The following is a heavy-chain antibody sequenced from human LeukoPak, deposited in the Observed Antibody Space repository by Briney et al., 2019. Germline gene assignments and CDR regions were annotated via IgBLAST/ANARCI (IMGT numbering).Heavy chain of an antibody. V-gene: IGHV3-11*04. D-gene: IGHD2-2*01. J-gene: IGHJ4*02. CDR3: AKDRGDKLIVVVPAADY. Sequence: GGSLRLSCAASGFTFSDYYMSWIRQAPGKGLEWVSYISSSGSTIYYADSVKGRFTISRDNSKNTLYLQMNSLRVEDTAVYYCAKDRGDKLIVVVPAADYWGQGTLVTVSS. CDR1: GFTFSDYY. CDR2: ISSSGSTI.